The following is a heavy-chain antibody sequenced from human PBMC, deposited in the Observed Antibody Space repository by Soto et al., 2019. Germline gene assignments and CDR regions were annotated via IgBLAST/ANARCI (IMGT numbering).Heavy chain of an antibody. CDR2: VNDNWGS. CDR1: GGSISSYY. Sequence: QVPLQESGPGLVKPSETLSLSCTVSGGSISSYYWSWIRQTPEKGLEWIGYVNDNWGSNYNPYLKSRVAISLDTSKRQFSLMLTSVTATDTGVYYCARQGFGALHGLVDVWAQGTRVTVSS. D-gene: IGHD3-10*01. V-gene: IGHV4-59*08. J-gene: IGHJ6*02. CDR3: ARQGFGALHGLVDV.